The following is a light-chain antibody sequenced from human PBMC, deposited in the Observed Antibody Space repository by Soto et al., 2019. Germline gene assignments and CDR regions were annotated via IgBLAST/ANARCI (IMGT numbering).Light chain of an antibody. CDR3: QLSYSNFPIT. V-gene: IGKV1-39*01. Sequence: DIQVPQSPSSLSASVGDKVTISCRASQSISVYLNWYQQKPGKAPKRLISDASSFQSGVPSRFSGRGSGSEYTLSISSLQPEDFANYFCQLSYSNFPITFGQGARLEIK. CDR1: QSISVY. CDR2: DAS. J-gene: IGKJ5*01.